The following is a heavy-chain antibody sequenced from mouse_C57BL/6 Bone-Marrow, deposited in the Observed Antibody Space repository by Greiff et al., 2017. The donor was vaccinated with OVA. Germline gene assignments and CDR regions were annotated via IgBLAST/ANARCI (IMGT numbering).Heavy chain of an antibody. CDR2: ISSGGSYT. J-gene: IGHJ2*01. Sequence: EVQGVESGGDLVKPGGSLKLSCAASGFTFSSYGMSWVRQTPDKRLEWVATISSGGSYTYYPDSVKGRFTISRDNAKNTLYLQMSSLKSEDTAMYYCARQRLYYFDYWGQGTTLTVSS. CDR1: GFTFSSYG. V-gene: IGHV5-6*01. CDR3: ARQRLYYFDY.